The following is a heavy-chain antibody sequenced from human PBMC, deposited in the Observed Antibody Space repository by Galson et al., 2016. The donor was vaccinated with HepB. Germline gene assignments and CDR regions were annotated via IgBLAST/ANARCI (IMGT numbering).Heavy chain of an antibody. CDR3: ASLVGFCSGGSCRFP. V-gene: IGHV4-34*01. D-gene: IGHD2-15*01. CDR2: INHRGNT. J-gene: IGHJ3*01. CDR1: GGSFSDYL. Sequence: ETLSLTCGVYGGSFSDYLWTWIRQPPGKGLEWIADINHRGNTNYKTSLKSRVTISVDTFKNQFTLKLSSVTAADTAVYYCASLVGFCSGGSCRFPWGQGTMVTVSS.